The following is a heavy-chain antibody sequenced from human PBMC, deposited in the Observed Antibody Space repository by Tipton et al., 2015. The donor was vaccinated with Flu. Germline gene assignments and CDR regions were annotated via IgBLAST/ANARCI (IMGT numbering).Heavy chain of an antibody. V-gene: IGHV1-8*01. CDR2: MNPNSGNT. J-gene: IGHJ3*02. D-gene: IGHD3-10*01. Sequence: QVQLVQSGAEVKKPGASVKVSCKASGYTFTSYDINWVRQATGQGLEWMGWMNPNSGNTGYAQKFQGRVTMTRNTSISTAYMELSSLRSEDTAVYYCARSSQGSIFTGEGDAFDIWGQGTMVTVSS. CDR3: ARSSQGSIFTGEGDAFDI. CDR1: GYTFTSYD.